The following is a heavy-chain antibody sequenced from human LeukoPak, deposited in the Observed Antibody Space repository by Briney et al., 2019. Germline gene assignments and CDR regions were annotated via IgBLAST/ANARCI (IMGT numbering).Heavy chain of an antibody. CDR1: GYTFTSYG. D-gene: IGHD2-15*01. Sequence: VASVKVSCKASGYTFTSYGISWVRQAPGQGLEWMGWISAYNGNTNYAQKLQGRVTMTTDTSTSTAYMELRSLRSDDTAVYCCARDGCSGGSCYPGYYYYYYYMDVWGKGTTVTVSS. J-gene: IGHJ6*03. V-gene: IGHV1-18*01. CDR2: ISAYNGNT. CDR3: ARDGCSGGSCYPGYYYYYYYMDV.